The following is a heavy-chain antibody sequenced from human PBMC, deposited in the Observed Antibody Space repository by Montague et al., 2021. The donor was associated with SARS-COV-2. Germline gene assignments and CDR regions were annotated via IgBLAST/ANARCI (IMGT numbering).Heavy chain of an antibody. Sequence: SETLSLTCSVSGGSIRRYYWSWIRHSPGKGLEWNGYIFHSGITGYNPSLKSRVTISVDMSKNQFSLQLNSVTAADSAVYYCARTEYNWNDWFDPWGQGTLVTVSS. CDR1: GGSIRRYY. CDR2: IFHSGIT. CDR3: ARTEYNWNDWFDP. J-gene: IGHJ5*02. D-gene: IGHD1-20*01. V-gene: IGHV4-59*13.